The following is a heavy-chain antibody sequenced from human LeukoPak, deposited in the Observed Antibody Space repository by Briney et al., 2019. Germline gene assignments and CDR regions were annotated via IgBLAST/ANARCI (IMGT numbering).Heavy chain of an antibody. CDR2: IGTAGET. D-gene: IGHD5-24*01. V-gene: IGHV3-13*01. CDR3: ARGLQGGLDP. Sequence: PGGSLRLSCAASGVTFSSYDMHWVRQVTGKGLEWVSSIGTAGETYYAGSVKGRFTISRENAKNSLYLQMNSLRAGDTAVYYCARGLQGGLDPWGQGTQVTVSS. J-gene: IGHJ5*02. CDR1: GVTFSSYD.